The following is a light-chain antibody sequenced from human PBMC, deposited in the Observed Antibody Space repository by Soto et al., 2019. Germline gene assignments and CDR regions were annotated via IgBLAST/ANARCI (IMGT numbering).Light chain of an antibody. Sequence: DIQMTQSPSSLSASVGDRVTITCQASQDIRKYLNWYQQKPGRAPKLLIYGASNLETGVPSRFSGSGYGTDFIFTSSSLQPEDVATYYCQRYDNLPPFTFGPGTKVAIK. CDR2: GAS. CDR1: QDIRKY. CDR3: QRYDNLPPFT. V-gene: IGKV1-33*01. J-gene: IGKJ3*01.